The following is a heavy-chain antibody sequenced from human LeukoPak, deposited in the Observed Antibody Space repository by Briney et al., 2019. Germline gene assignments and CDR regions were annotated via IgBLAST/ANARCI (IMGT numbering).Heavy chain of an antibody. CDR2: ISGGGGST. D-gene: IGHD6-19*01. Sequence: GGSLRLSCAASGYTFNNYAMSWVRRAPGKGLEWVSAISGGGGSTYYADSVKGRFTISRDNAKNSLYLQMNSLRAEDTALYYCAKEVSGSSGWYGDFDYWGQGTLVTVSS. CDR1: GYTFNNYA. J-gene: IGHJ4*02. CDR3: AKEVSGSSGWYGDFDY. V-gene: IGHV3-23*01.